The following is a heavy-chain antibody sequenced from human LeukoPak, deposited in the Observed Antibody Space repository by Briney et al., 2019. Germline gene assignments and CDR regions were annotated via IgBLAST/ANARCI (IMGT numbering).Heavy chain of an antibody. CDR2: ISGTSTYT. V-gene: IGHV3-11*06. CDR1: GFTFSDYY. J-gene: IGHJ4*02. Sequence: KPGGSLRLSCAASGFTFSDYYTSWIRQAPGEGLEWVSYISGTSTYTNYADSVKGRFTISRDNAKNSLYLQMNSLRDEDTAVYYCAQAWRWLQLNYWGQGTLVTVSS. D-gene: IGHD5-24*01. CDR3: AQAWRWLQLNY.